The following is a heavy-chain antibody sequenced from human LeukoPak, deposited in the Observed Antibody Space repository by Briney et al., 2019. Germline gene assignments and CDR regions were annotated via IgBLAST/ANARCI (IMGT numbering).Heavy chain of an antibody. CDR2: INQDGSEK. V-gene: IGHV3-7*01. CDR1: GLTFRSFW. D-gene: IGHD5-24*01. J-gene: IGHJ4*02. Sequence: GGSLRLSCAVSGLTFRSFWMSWVRQSPGKGLEWVANINQDGSEKYFVDSVKGRFTISRDNSKNSLHLQMNTLRAEDTAVYYCARERDGRFFDYWGQGTLVTVSS. CDR3: ARERDGRFFDY.